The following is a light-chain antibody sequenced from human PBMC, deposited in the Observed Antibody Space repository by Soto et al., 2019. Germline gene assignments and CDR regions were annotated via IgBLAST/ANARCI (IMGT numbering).Light chain of an antibody. CDR1: QSVSSN. CDR3: QQYNTSSGGAT. J-gene: IGKJ1*01. CDR2: GAS. Sequence: DIVLTQTPLSLSVTPGQPASISCRASQSVSSNLAWYQQKPGQAPRLLIYGASTRATGIPARFSGSGSGTEFPLTISGLQSDDFAIYYCQQYNTSSGGATFGQGTQVEI. V-gene: IGKV3-15*01.